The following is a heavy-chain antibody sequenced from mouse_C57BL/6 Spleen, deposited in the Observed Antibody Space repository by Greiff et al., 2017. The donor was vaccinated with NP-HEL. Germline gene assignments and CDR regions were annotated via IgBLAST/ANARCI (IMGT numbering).Heavy chain of an antibody. J-gene: IGHJ3*01. Sequence: QVHVKQPGAELVRPGTSVKLSCKASGYTFTSYWMHWVKQRPGQGLEWIGVIDPSDSYTNYNQKFKGKATLTVDTSSSTAYMQLSSLTSEDSAVYYWASSAGGYDGYRAWFAYWGQGTLVTVAA. V-gene: IGHV1-59*01. CDR3: ASSAGGYDGYRAWFAY. CDR1: GYTFTSYW. CDR2: IDPSDSYT. D-gene: IGHD2-3*01.